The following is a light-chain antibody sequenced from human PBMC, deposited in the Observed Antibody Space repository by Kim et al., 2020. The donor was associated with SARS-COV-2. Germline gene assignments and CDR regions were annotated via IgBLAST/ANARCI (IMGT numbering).Light chain of an antibody. CDR1: QSVSSN. V-gene: IGKV3-15*01. J-gene: IGKJ1*01. CDR3: QQYNNWPPS. CDR2: GAS. Sequence: GSPGERATLSCRASQSVSSNLAWYQQKPGQAPRLLIYGASTRATGIPARFSGSGSGTEFTLTISSLQSEDFAVYYCQQYNNWPPSFGQGTKVDIK.